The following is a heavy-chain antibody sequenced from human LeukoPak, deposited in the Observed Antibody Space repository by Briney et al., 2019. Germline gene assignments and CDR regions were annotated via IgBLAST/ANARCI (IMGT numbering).Heavy chain of an antibody. CDR2: IIPIFGTA. CDR1: GGTFSSYA. D-gene: IGHD4-23*01. J-gene: IGHJ4*02. V-gene: IGHV1-69*13. Sequence: SVKVSCKASGGTFSSYAISWVRQAPGQGLKWMGGIIPIFGTANYAQKFQGRVTITADEATSTAYMELSSLRSEDTAVYYCAREDGGKGGFDYWGQGTLVTVSS. CDR3: AREDGGKGGFDY.